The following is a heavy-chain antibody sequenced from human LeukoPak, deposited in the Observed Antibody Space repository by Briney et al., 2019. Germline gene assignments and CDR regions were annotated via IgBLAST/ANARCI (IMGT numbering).Heavy chain of an antibody. V-gene: IGHV4-39*01. Sequence: PSETLSLTCTVSGGSISSSSYYWGWIRQPPGKGLEWIGSIYYSGSTYYNPSLKSRVTISVDTSKNQFSLKLSSVTAADTAVYYCARRDDSDSSGWEGWFDPRGQGTLVTVSS. CDR2: IYYSGST. CDR3: ARRDDSDSSGWEGWFDP. J-gene: IGHJ5*02. D-gene: IGHD6-19*01. CDR1: GGSISSSSYY.